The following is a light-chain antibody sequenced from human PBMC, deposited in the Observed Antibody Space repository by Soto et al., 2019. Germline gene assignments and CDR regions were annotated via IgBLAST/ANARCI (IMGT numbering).Light chain of an antibody. Sequence: EIVLTQSPATLSLSPGERAALSGSASQSVSSNLAWYQQKPGQAPRLLIYGASTRATGIPARFSGSGSGTDFTLSISRLEPEDFAVYYCQQYNNWPPITFGQGTRLEI. J-gene: IGKJ5*01. CDR1: QSVSSN. V-gene: IGKV3-15*01. CDR3: QQYNNWPPIT. CDR2: GAS.